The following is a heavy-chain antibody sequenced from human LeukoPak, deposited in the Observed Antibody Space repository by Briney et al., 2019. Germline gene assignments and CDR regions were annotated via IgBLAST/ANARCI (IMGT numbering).Heavy chain of an antibody. CDR1: GFTFSSYS. CDR2: IRSSSSTL. V-gene: IGHV3-48*02. CDR3: ARDGRPFDI. J-gene: IGHJ3*02. Sequence: GGSLRLSCAASGFTFSSYSMSWVRQAPGKGLEWVAYIRSSSSTLHYADSVKLRLTTSRDNANNSLYIQMNSLRDEDTAVYYCARDGRPFDIWGQGTMVTVSS.